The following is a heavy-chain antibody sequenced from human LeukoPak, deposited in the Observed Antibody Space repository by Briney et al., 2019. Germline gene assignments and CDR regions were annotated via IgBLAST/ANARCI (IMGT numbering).Heavy chain of an antibody. CDR3: VSFYETY. CDR1: GNYW. V-gene: IGHV3-74*01. J-gene: IGHJ4*02. Sequence: GGSLRLSCAASGNYWMHWVRQAPGKGLVWVSHINSDGSWTSYADSVKGRFTISKDNAKNTVYLQMNSLRAEDTAVYYCVSFYETYWGRGTLVSVSS. CDR2: INSDGSWT. D-gene: IGHD2/OR15-2a*01.